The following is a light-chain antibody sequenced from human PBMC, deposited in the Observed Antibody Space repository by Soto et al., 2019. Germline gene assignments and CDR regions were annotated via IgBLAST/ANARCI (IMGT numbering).Light chain of an antibody. J-gene: IGLJ2*01. V-gene: IGLV9-49*01. CDR3: GADHGSGSNFVVV. CDR1: SGYSNYK. Sequence: QLVLTQPPSASASLGASVTLTCTLSSGYSNYKVVWYQQRPGKGPRFVMRVGTGGIVGSKGDGIPDRFSVLGSGLNRYLTIKNIQEEDESDYHCGADHGSGSNFVVVFGGGTKLTVL. CDR2: VGTGGIVG.